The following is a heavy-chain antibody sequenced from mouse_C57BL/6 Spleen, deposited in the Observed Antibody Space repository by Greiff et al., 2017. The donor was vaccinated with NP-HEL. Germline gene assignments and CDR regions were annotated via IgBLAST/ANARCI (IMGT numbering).Heavy chain of an antibody. V-gene: IGHV1-69*01. CDR2: IDPSDSYT. J-gene: IGHJ3*01. Sequence: QVQLQQPGAELVMPGASVKLSCKASGYTFTSYWMHWVKQRPGQGLEWIGEIDPSDSYTNYNQKFKGKSTLTVDKSSSTAYMQLSSLTSEDSAVYYCARRADGYYVGFAYWGQGTLVTVSA. D-gene: IGHD2-3*01. CDR1: GYTFTSYW. CDR3: ARRADGYYVGFAY.